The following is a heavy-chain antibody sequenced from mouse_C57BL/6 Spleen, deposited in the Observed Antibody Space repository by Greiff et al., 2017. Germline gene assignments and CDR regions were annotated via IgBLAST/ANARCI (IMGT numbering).Heavy chain of an antibody. V-gene: IGHV1-80*01. Sequence: VKLQQSGAELVKPGASVKISCKASGYAFSSYWMNWVKQRPGKGLEWIGQIYPGDGDTNYNGKFKGKATLTADKSSSTAYMQLSSLTSEDSAVYFCARRGTVTTGGFDYWGQGTTLTVSS. D-gene: IGHD2-2*01. J-gene: IGHJ2*01. CDR1: GYAFSSYW. CDR2: IYPGDGDT. CDR3: ARRGTVTTGGFDY.